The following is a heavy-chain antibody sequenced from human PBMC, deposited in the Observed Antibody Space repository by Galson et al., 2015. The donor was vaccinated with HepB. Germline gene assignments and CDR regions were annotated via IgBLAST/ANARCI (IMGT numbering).Heavy chain of an antibody. V-gene: IGHV4-4*07. CDR1: GGAISRFY. D-gene: IGHD3-10*01. J-gene: IGHJ5*02. CDR2: IYSSGSS. Sequence: LSLTCTVSGGAISRFYWRWIRQPAGTGLEWIGRIYSSGSSNYNPSLKSRLTMSVDTSKNQTSLSLRSVTAADTAVYYCARDNFGVITKHRWFDPWGQGILVTVS. CDR3: ARDNFGVITKHRWFDP.